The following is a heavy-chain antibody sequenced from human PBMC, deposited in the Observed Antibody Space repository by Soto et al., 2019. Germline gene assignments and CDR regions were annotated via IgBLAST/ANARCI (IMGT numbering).Heavy chain of an antibody. D-gene: IGHD1-26*01. CDR1: GFNVSTNY. J-gene: IGHJ4*02. V-gene: IGHV3-53*01. CDR2: IYSGGTT. Sequence: EVQLVESGGGLMQPGGSLRLSSAASGFNVSTNYMTWVRQAPGKGLEWVSVIYSGGTTYYADSVKGRFIISRDNFKNTLYLQMNNLRAEDTALYYCARGSGSLYYFHYWGQGTLVTVSS. CDR3: ARGSGSLYYFHY.